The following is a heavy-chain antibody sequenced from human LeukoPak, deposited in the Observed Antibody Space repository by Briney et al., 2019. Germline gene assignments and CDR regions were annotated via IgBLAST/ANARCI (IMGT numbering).Heavy chain of an antibody. V-gene: IGHV3-9*01. CDR3: AKGERYFDWLSCFDY. Sequence: GGSLRLSCAASGFTFDDYAMHWVRQAPGKGLEWVSGISWNSGSIGYADSVKGRFTISRDNAKNSLYLQMNSLRAEDTALYYCAKGERYFDWLSCFDYWGQGTLVTVSS. CDR1: GFTFDDYA. J-gene: IGHJ4*02. CDR2: ISWNSGSI. D-gene: IGHD3-9*01.